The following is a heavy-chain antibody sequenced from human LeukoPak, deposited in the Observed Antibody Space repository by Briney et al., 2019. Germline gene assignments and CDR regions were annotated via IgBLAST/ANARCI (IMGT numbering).Heavy chain of an antibody. CDR1: GYTFTGYY. D-gene: IGHD6-25*01. V-gene: IGHV1-2*04. CDR2: INPNSGGT. CDR3: ARGRVGSSWFDP. Sequence: ASVTVSCKASGYTFTGYYMHWVRRAPGQGLEWMGWINPNSGGTNYAQKFQGWVTMTRDTSISTAYMELSRLRSDDTAVYYCARGRVGSSWFDPWGQGTLVTVSS. J-gene: IGHJ5*02.